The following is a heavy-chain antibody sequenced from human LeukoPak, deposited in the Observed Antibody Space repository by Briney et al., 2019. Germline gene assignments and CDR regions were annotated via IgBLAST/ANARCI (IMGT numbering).Heavy chain of an antibody. D-gene: IGHD3-10*01. Sequence: AGGSLRLSCAASGFTFSSYAMSWVRQAPGKGLEWVSAISGSGGSTYYADSVKGRFTISRDNAKNSLYLQMSSLRAEDTAMYYCARSLWFGDSNLDYWGQGTLVTVSS. CDR3: ARSLWFGDSNLDY. CDR1: GFTFSSYA. CDR2: ISGSGGST. V-gene: IGHV3-23*01. J-gene: IGHJ4*02.